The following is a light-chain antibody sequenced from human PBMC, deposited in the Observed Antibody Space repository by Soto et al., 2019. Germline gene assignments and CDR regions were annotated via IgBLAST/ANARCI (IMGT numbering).Light chain of an antibody. Sequence: QSALTQPASVSGSPGQSITISCTGTSSDVGGYNYVSWYQQHPVKAPKLMIYDVTNRPSGVSDRFSGSKSGNTAALTISGRKAEDEADYYCSSYTSSSTPYVFGTGTKLAVL. CDR3: SSYTSSSTPYV. V-gene: IGLV2-14*01. CDR1: SSDVGGYNY. CDR2: DVT. J-gene: IGLJ1*01.